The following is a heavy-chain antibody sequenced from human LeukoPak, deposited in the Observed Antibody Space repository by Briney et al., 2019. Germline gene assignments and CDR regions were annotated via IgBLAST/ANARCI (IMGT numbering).Heavy chain of an antibody. CDR1: GFTFSDYW. V-gene: IGHV3-7*01. Sequence: GGSLRLSCAASGFTFSDYWMSWVRQAPGKRLEWVANIKYHGSDEHYVDSVRGRFTISRDNAKNSLFLQMNSLRAEDTAVYYCARIGGSGTYWDYWGQGTLVTVSS. CDR3: ARIGGSGTYWDY. D-gene: IGHD3-10*01. CDR2: IKYHGSDE. J-gene: IGHJ4*02.